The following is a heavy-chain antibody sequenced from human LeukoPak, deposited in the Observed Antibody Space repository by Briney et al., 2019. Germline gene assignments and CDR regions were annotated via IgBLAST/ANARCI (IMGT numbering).Heavy chain of an antibody. Sequence: LTGGSLRLSCAASGFTVSSNYMSWVRQAPGKGLEWVSVIYSGGSTYYADSVKGRFTISRDNSKNTLYLQMNSLRAEDTAVYYCARVAAAGSFDYRGQGTLVTVSS. J-gene: IGHJ4*02. D-gene: IGHD6-13*01. V-gene: IGHV3-53*01. CDR2: IYSGGST. CDR3: ARVAAAGSFDY. CDR1: GFTVSSNY.